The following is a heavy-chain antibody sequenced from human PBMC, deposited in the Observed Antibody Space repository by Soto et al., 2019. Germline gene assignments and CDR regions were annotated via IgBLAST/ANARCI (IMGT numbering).Heavy chain of an antibody. CDR3: AAATTVTTFDY. V-gene: IGHV1-58*01. J-gene: IGHJ4*02. CDR2: IVVASGNT. CDR1: GFTFSSSA. D-gene: IGHD4-17*01. Sequence: SVKVSCKASGFTFSSSAVQWLRQARGQRLEWIGWIVVASGNTNYAQKFQERATITRYMSTSTAYMELSGLTSEDTAVYYCAAATTVTTFDYWGQGTQVTVSS.